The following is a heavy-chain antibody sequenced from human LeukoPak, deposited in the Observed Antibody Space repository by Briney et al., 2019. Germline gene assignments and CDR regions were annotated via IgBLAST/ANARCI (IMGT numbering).Heavy chain of an antibody. D-gene: IGHD2-15*01. CDR3: ARGVGYYYYGMDV. V-gene: IGHV3-7*01. Sequence: GGSLRLSCAASGFTFSSYWMSWVRQAPGKGLEWVANIKQDGSEKYYVDSVKGRFTISRDNAKNSLYLQMNSLRAEDTAVYYCARGVGYYYYGMDVWGQGTTVTASS. J-gene: IGHJ6*02. CDR2: IKQDGSEK. CDR1: GFTFSSYW.